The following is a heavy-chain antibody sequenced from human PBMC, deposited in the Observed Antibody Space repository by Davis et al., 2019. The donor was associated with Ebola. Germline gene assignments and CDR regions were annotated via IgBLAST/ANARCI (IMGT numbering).Heavy chain of an antibody. Sequence: ASVKVSCKASGYTFTSYGISWLRQAPGQGLERMGWISAYNGNTNYAQKLQGRVIMTTDTSTSTAYMELRSLGSDDTAVYYCAGMMLGGSYYCEYWGQGTLVTVSS. CDR3: AGMMLGGSYYCEY. CDR1: GYTFTSYG. J-gene: IGHJ4*02. V-gene: IGHV1-18*01. CDR2: ISAYNGNT. D-gene: IGHD1-26*01.